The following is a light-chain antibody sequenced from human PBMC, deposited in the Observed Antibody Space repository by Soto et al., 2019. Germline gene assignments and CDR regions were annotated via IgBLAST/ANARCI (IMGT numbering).Light chain of an antibody. J-gene: IGKJ1*01. CDR1: HSVSSY. CDR3: QHYGSSWT. CDR2: GSS. Sequence: EIVLTQTPATLSLSPGERATLSCRASHSVSSYLAWYQQKPGQAPRLLIYGSSSRATGIPDRFSGSGSGTDFTLTISRLEPEDFAVYYCQHYGSSWTFGQGPQGG. V-gene: IGKV3-20*01.